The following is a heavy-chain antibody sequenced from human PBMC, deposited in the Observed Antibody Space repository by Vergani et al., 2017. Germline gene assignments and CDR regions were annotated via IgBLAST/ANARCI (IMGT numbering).Heavy chain of an antibody. Sequence: QVQLVQSGAEVKKPGSSVKVSCKASGGTFSSYTISWVRQAPGQGLEWMGRIIPILGIANYAQKFQGRVTITADKSTSTAYMELRSLRSEDTAVYYCARSDHEYGSGRYYTWYDPWDQRILVIVSA. V-gene: IGHV1-69*02. D-gene: IGHD3-10*01. CDR1: GGTFSSYT. CDR3: ARSDHEYGSGRYYTWYDP. J-gene: IGHJ5*01. CDR2: IIPILGIA.